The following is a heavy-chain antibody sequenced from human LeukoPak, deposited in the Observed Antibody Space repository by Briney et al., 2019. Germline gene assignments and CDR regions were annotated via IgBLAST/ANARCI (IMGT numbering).Heavy chain of an antibody. V-gene: IGHV4-4*07. D-gene: IGHD4-17*01. CDR3: ARHDYGDYWAY. CDR1: GGSITTNY. Sequence: PSETLSLTCTVSGGSITTNYWTWIRQPAGKGLEWIERKHPSANTYYNPYLRSRVTISVDTSKNQVSLNLSSVTAADSAVYFCARHDYGDYWAYWGQGILVTVSS. CDR2: KHPSANT. J-gene: IGHJ4*02.